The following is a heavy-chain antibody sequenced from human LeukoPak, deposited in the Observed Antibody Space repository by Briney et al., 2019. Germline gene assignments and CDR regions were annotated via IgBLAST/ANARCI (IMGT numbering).Heavy chain of an antibody. V-gene: IGHV1-2*02. CDR3: ARERSSGWYDY. J-gene: IGHJ4*02. CDR2: INPNSGGT. D-gene: IGHD6-19*01. CDR1: GYTFTGYY. Sequence: ASVKVSCKASGYTFTGYYMHWVRQAPGQGLEWMGWINPNSGGTNYAQKFQGRVTMTRDTSISTAYMELSRLRSEDMAVYYCARERSSGWYDYWGQGTLVTVSS.